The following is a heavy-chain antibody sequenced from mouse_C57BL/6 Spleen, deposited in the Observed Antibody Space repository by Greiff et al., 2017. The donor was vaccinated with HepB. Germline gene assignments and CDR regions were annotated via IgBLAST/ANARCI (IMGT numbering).Heavy chain of an antibody. D-gene: IGHD2-3*01. V-gene: IGHV10-1*01. J-gene: IGHJ3*01. CDR2: IRSKSNNYAT. CDR3: VRHDGYYEGAWFAY. CDR1: GFSFNTYA. Sequence: EVKLQESGGGLVQPKGSLKLSCAASGFSFNTYAMNWVRQAPGKGLEWVARIRSKSNNYATYYADSVKDRFTISRDDSESMLYLQMNNLKTEDTAMYYCVRHDGYYEGAWFAYWGQGTLVTVSA.